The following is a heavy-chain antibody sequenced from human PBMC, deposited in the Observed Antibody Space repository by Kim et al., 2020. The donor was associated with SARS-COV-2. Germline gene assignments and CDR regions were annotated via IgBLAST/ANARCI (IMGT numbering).Heavy chain of an antibody. D-gene: IGHD2-15*01. V-gene: IGHV1-69*13. CDR1: GGTFSSYA. Sequence: SVKVSCKASGGTFSSYAISWVRQAPGQGLEWMGGIIPIFGTANYAQKFQGRVTITADESTSTAYMELSSLRSEDTAVYYCARGGEAGCSGGSCYRSLGYWGQGTLVTVSS. J-gene: IGHJ4*02. CDR2: IIPIFGTA. CDR3: ARGGEAGCSGGSCYRSLGY.